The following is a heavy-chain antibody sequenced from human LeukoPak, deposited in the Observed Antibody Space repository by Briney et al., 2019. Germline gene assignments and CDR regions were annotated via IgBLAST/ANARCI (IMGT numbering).Heavy chain of an antibody. D-gene: IGHD4/OR15-4a*01. CDR3: AREFMVASEF. J-gene: IGHJ4*02. CDR1: GFTFSSYA. V-gene: IGHV3-23*01. Sequence: PGGSLRLSCAASGFTFSSYAISWVRQAPGKGLEWVSTISGGGDSTYYADSLKGRLTISRDNSKNTVYLQMNSLRVDDTALYYCAREFMVASEFGGLGILVAVSS. CDR2: ISGGGDST.